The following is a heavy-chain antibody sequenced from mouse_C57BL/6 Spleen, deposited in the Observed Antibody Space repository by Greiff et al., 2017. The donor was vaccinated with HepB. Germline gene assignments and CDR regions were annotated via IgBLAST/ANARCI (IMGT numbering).Heavy chain of an antibody. J-gene: IGHJ3*01. CDR2: ISDGGSYT. CDR1: GFTFSSYA. D-gene: IGHD4-1*02. Sequence: EVKLMESGGGLVKPGGSLKLSCAASGFTFSSYAMSWVRQTPEKRLEWVATISDGGSYTYYPDNVKGRFTISRDNAKNNLYLQMSHLKSEDTAMYYCARGSQLGLAYWGQGTLVTVSA. CDR3: ARGSQLGLAY. V-gene: IGHV5-4*03.